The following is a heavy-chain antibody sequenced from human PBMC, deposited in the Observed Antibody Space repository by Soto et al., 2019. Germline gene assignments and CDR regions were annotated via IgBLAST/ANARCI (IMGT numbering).Heavy chain of an antibody. D-gene: IGHD2-2*01. CDR3: ARSHPSSMDV. V-gene: IGHV4-31*03. CDR2: IYYSGST. J-gene: IGHJ6*02. CDR1: GGSISNDGYS. Sequence: QVQLQESGPGLVKPSETLSLTCSVSGGSISNDGYSWSWIRQLPGKGLEWLGNIYYSGSTSYNPSLTSRVTISVATSKNQFSLNLNSVTAADTAIYYCARSHPSSMDVWGQGATVTVSS.